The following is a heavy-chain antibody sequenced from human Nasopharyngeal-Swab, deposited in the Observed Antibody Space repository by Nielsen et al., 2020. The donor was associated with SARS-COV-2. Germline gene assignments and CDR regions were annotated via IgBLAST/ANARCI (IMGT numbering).Heavy chain of an antibody. J-gene: IGHJ6*02. CDR1: GFTVSSNY. CDR3: ARELPSLVTMVRGVIAHYYGMDV. CDR2: IYSGGST. D-gene: IGHD3-10*01. Sequence: GESLKISYAASGFTVSSNYMSWVRQAPGKGLEWVSVIYSGGSTYYADSVKGRFTISRDNSKNTLYLQMNSLRAEDTAVYYCARELPSLVTMVRGVIAHYYGMDVWGQGTTVTVSS. V-gene: IGHV3-66*01.